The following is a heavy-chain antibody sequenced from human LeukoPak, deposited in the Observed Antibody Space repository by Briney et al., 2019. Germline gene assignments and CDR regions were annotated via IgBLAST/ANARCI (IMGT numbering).Heavy chain of an antibody. CDR1: GFTFDDYA. J-gene: IGHJ4*02. V-gene: IGHV3-9*01. CDR2: ISWNSGSI. CDR3: ARDVSGSYDFSDY. D-gene: IGHD1-26*01. Sequence: GGSLRLSCAASGFTFDDYAMHWVRQAPGKGLEWVSGISWNSGSIGYADSVKGRFTISRDNAKNSLYLQMNSLRAEDTAVYYCARDVSGSYDFSDYWGQGTLVTVSS.